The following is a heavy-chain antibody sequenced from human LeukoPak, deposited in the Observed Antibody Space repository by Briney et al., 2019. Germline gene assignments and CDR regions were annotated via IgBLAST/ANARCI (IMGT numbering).Heavy chain of an antibody. CDR2: IYYSGST. CDR3: SRESASYYDFWSGPRDNDFSTR. CDR1: GGSISSGGYS. Sequence: SETLSLTCTVSGGSISSGGYSWSWIRQHPGKGLEWIGYIYYSGSTYYNPSLKSRVTISVDTSKNQFSLKLSSVTAAATAVYYRSRESASYYDFWSGPRDNDFSTRWGQGTLVTGSS. D-gene: IGHD3-3*01. J-gene: IGHJ4*02. V-gene: IGHV4-31*03.